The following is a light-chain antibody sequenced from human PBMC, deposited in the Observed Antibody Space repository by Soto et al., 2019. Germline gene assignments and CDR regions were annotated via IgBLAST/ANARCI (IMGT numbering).Light chain of an antibody. J-gene: IGKJ1*01. CDR1: QSISSW. Sequence: DIQMTQSPSTLSASVGDRVTITCRASQSISSWLAWYQQKPGKAPKLLIYDASSLESGVPSRFSGSGSGTDFTLTISRLEPEDFAVYYCQQYGSSGPFGQGTKVDI. CDR3: QQYGSSGP. V-gene: IGKV1-5*01. CDR2: DAS.